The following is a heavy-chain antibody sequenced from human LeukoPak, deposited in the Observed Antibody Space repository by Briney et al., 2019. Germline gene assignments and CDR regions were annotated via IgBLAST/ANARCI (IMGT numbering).Heavy chain of an antibody. Sequence: GGSLRLSCAASGFTFGTYGMHWVRQAPGKGLEWVAFIRYDGSNKYYADSVKGRFTISRDNSKNTLYLQMNRLRAEDTAVYYCAKDLTTVTSQGDFWGQGTLLTVSS. CDR3: AKDLTTVTSQGDF. D-gene: IGHD4-17*01. CDR2: IRYDGSNK. V-gene: IGHV3-30*02. J-gene: IGHJ4*02. CDR1: GFTFGTYG.